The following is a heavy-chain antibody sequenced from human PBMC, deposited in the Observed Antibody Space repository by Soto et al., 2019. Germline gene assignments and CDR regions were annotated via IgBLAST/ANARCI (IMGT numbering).Heavy chain of an antibody. CDR3: ARARFDSWSHIYYGLDV. Sequence: PSEILSLTAAVYGGSFSSYSWTWLRQPPGKGLEWIGEINHSGTTDYNPALKSRVTMSADTSKNQFSLRMTSVTAADTAVYYCARARFDSWSHIYYGLDVWGQGTTVTVSS. CDR2: INHSGTT. J-gene: IGHJ6*02. CDR1: GGSFSSYS. V-gene: IGHV4-34*01. D-gene: IGHD3-3*01.